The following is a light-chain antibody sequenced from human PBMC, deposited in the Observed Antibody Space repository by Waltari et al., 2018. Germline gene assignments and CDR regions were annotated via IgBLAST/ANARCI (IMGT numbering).Light chain of an antibody. CDR1: SSDAGTYQY. J-gene: IGLJ3*02. V-gene: IGLV2-11*01. CDR3: CSYAGSDTXX. CDR2: DVT. Sequence: QSALTQPRPVSXSPXXSXTISCTGTSSDAGTYQYVSWYQQHPGKAPKLMIYDVTERPSGVPDRFSGSKSGDTASLTISGLQAEDEADYYCCSYAGSDTXXFGXGTKLTVL.